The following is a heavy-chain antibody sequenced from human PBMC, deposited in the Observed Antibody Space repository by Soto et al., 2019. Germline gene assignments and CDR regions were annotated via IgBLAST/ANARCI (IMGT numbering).Heavy chain of an antibody. D-gene: IGHD2-15*01. CDR3: AHRRYGGKPYNWFDP. CDR2: IFWNEDK. CDR1: GFSLSTSGVG. V-gene: IGHV2-5*01. Sequence: QITLKESGPTLVKPTQTLTLTCTFSGFSLSTSGVGVGWIRQPPGKALEWLALIFWNEDKRYSPSLKSRLTITKDTSKNQVVLTMTNMDPVDTATYYCAHRRYGGKPYNWFDPWGQGTLVTVSS. J-gene: IGHJ5*02.